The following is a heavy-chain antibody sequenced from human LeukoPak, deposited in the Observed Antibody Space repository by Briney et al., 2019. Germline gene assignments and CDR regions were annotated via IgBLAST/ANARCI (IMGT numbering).Heavy chain of an antibody. Sequence: QPGGSLRLSCAASGFTVSGNYMSWVRQAPGKGLEWVSVIYSGGSTYYADSVKGRFTISRDNSKNTLYLQMNGLRAEDTAVYYCTGHPGGYSSGWYDYWGQGTLVTVSS. J-gene: IGHJ4*02. CDR3: TGHPGGYSSGWYDY. V-gene: IGHV3-53*01. CDR2: IYSGGST. CDR1: GFTVSGNY. D-gene: IGHD6-19*01.